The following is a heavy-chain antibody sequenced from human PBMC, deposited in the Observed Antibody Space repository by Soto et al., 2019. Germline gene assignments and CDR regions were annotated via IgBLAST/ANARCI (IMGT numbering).Heavy chain of an antibody. V-gene: IGHV3-9*01. D-gene: IGHD2-21*02. Sequence: EVQLVESGGGLVQPGRSLRLSCVASGFSFDDFVMNWVRQRPGKGLEWVSSVSWNSGAKLYADSVKGRFAISRDSAKKSVHLQMNSLRPDDTAFYYCAKGVATAVPALDYWGQGTLVTVAS. J-gene: IGHJ4*02. CDR1: GFSFDDFV. CDR2: VSWNSGAK. CDR3: AKGVATAVPALDY.